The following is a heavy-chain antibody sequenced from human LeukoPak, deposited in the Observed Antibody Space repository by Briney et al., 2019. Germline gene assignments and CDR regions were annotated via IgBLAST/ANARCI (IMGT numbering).Heavy chain of an antibody. V-gene: IGHV4-39*07. D-gene: IGHD5-12*01. J-gene: IGHJ4*02. CDR3: ARDRYSGYGFDY. CDR1: GGSISSSSYY. CDR2: IYYSGST. Sequence: SETLSLTCTVSGGSISSSSYYWGWIRQPPGKGLEWIGSIYYSGSTYYNPSLKSRVTISVDTSKNQFSLKLSSVTAADTAVYYCARDRYSGYGFDYWGQGTLVTVSS.